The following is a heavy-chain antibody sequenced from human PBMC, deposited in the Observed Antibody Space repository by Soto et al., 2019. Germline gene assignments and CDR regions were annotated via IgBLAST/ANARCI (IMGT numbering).Heavy chain of an antibody. CDR1: GYTFTSSD. J-gene: IGHJ6*02. CDR2: MNPNSGNT. V-gene: IGHV1-8*01. D-gene: IGHD6-19*01. Sequence: ASGTVSFTAAGYTFTSSDSNLVRQAPGQGLEWMGWMNPNSGNTGYAQKFQGRVTMTRNTSISTAYMELSSLRSEDTAVYYCARAMAGSDDYYGMDGWGQGTKVTFS. CDR3: ARAMAGSDDYYGMDG.